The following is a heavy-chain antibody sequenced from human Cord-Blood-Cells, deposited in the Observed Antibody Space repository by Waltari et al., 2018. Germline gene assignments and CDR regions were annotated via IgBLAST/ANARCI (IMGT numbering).Heavy chain of an antibody. CDR3: AKEYCSSTSCYNDVVDY. CDR1: GFTLSSYA. J-gene: IGHJ4*02. V-gene: IGHV3-23*01. D-gene: IGHD2-2*02. CDR2: ISCSGGST. Sequence: EVQLLESGGGLVQPGGSLRLSCAASGFTLSSYAMSWVRHAPGKGLEWVSAISCSGGSTYYADSVKGRFTISRDNSKNTLYLQMNSLRAEDTAVYYCAKEYCSSTSCYNDVVDYWGQGTLVTVSS.